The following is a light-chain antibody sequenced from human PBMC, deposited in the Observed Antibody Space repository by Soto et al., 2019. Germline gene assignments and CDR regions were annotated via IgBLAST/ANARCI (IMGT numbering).Light chain of an antibody. V-gene: IGLV2-14*01. CDR3: SSYTSSSIDYF. Sequence: QSALTQPASVSGSPGQSITISCTGTSSDVGGYNYVSWYQQHPGKAPKLMIYEVRNRPSGVSNRFSGSKSGNTASLTISGLQAEDEADYYCSSYTSSSIDYFFGTGTKVTVL. CDR2: EVR. J-gene: IGLJ1*01. CDR1: SSDVGGYNY.